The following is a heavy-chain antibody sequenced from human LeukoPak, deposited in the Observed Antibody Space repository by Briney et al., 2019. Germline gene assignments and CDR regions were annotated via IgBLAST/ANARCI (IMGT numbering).Heavy chain of an antibody. Sequence: PGGSLRLSCAASGFTFSSYGMHWVRQAPGKGLEWVAFIRYDGSNKYYADSVKGRFTISRDNSKNTLYLQMNSLRAEDTAVYYCAKGSNLYSGIAAAGDYWGQGTLVTVSS. CDR3: AKGSNLYSGIAAAGDY. CDR2: IRYDGSNK. CDR1: GFTFSSYG. D-gene: IGHD6-13*01. J-gene: IGHJ4*02. V-gene: IGHV3-30*02.